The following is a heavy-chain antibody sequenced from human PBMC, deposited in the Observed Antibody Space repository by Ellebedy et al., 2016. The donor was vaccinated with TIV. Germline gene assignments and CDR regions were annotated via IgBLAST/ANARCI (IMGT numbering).Heavy chain of an antibody. V-gene: IGHV3-74*01. CDR3: AKLGFDILTGSGGMDV. J-gene: IGHJ6*02. CDR1: GFTFSSYW. CDR2: LNSDGSST. Sequence: GGSLRLSCAASGFTFSSYWMHWVRQAPGKGLVWVSRLNSDGSSTSYADSVKGRLTISRDNSMDTVYLQMNSLGVGDTAVYYCAKLGFDILTGSGGMDVWGQGTTVTVSS. D-gene: IGHD3-9*01.